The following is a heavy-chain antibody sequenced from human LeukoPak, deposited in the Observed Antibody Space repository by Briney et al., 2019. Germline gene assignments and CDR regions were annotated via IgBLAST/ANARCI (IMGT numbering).Heavy chain of an antibody. J-gene: IGHJ4*02. V-gene: IGHV3-11*04. CDR1: GFTFSDYY. D-gene: IGHD3-10*01. Sequence: TGGSLRLSCAASGFTFSDYYMSWIRRVPGKGLEWVSYIGRSGTTIHYADSVKGRFTISWDNAKKSLYLQMNSLRAEDTAVYYCARRGRMVRGVIIKGPHDYWGQGTLVTVSS. CDR2: IGRSGTTI. CDR3: ARRGRMVRGVIIKGPHDY.